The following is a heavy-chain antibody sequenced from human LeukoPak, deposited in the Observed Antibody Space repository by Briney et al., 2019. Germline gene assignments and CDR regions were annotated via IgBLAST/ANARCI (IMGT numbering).Heavy chain of an antibody. J-gene: IGHJ4*02. CDR1: GGSISSGGYY. CDR2: IYYSGST. D-gene: IGHD4-17*01. Sequence: PSETLSLTCTVSGGSISSGGYYWSWIRQHPGKGLEWIGYIYYSGSTYYNPSLKSRVTISVDTSKNQFSLKLSSVTAADTAVYYCARVSPPLTTATPTFDYWGQGTLVTVSS. CDR3: ARVSPPLTTATPTFDY. V-gene: IGHV4-31*03.